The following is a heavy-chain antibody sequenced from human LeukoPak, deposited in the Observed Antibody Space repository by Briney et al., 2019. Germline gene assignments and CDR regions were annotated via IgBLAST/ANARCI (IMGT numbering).Heavy chain of an antibody. CDR3: ARDPPIAAAGT. CDR2: IIPIVGTA. Sequence: ASVKVSCKASGGTFSSYAISWVRQAPGQGLEWMGGIIPIVGTANYAQKFQGRVTITADESTSTAYMELSSLRSEDTAVYYCARDPPIAAAGTWGQGTLVTVSS. V-gene: IGHV1-69*13. D-gene: IGHD6-13*01. CDR1: GGTFSSYA. J-gene: IGHJ4*02.